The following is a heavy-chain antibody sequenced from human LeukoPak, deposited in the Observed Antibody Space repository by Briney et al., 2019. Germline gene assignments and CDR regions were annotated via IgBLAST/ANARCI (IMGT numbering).Heavy chain of an antibody. Sequence: ASVKVSCKAFGYTFTSNYMHWVRQAPGQGPEWMGVISPSGGSTTYAQKFQGRVTLTRDMSTSTVYMELSSLRSEDTAVYYCARGSSGSILGDFDYWGQGTLVTVSS. CDR2: ISPSGGST. J-gene: IGHJ4*02. CDR3: ARGSSGSILGDFDY. D-gene: IGHD3-22*01. CDR1: GYTFTSNY. V-gene: IGHV1-46*01.